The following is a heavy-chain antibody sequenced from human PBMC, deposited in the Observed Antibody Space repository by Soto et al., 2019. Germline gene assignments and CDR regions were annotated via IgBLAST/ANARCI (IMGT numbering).Heavy chain of an antibody. Sequence: PGGSLRLSCAASGFTFSSYGMHWVRQAPGKGLVWVSRINSAGSSTTYADSVKGRFTISRDNAKNTLYLQMNSLRAEDTAVYYCARDQSVAGPTTLFDPWGQGTLVTVSS. J-gene: IGHJ5*02. CDR1: GFTFSSYG. CDR2: INSAGSST. D-gene: IGHD6-19*01. V-gene: IGHV3-74*01. CDR3: ARDQSVAGPTTLFDP.